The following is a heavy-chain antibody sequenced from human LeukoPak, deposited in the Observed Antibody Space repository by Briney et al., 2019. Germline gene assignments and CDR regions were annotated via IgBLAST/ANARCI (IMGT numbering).Heavy chain of an antibody. J-gene: IGHJ4*02. Sequence: ASVKVSCKASGYTFTNYYIHWVRQAPGQGLEWTGMINPSGGRTTYAKKFQGRVTMTRDTSTNTVYTELSSLRSDDTAVYYCARDYYGGHNLYNFDFWGQGTRVIVSS. V-gene: IGHV1-46*01. D-gene: IGHD3-10*01. CDR2: INPSGGRT. CDR3: ARDYYGGHNLYNFDF. CDR1: GYTFTNYY.